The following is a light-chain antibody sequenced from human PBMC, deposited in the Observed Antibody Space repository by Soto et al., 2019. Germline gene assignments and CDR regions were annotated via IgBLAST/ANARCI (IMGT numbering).Light chain of an antibody. CDR1: QSVGSTY. CDR2: GAS. V-gene: IGKV3-20*01. Sequence: EVVLTQSPDTLSLSPGVRATLSCRASQSVGSTYLAWYQQKPGQAPRLLILGASSRATGIADRFSGSGSGTDFTLTISRLEPEDFAVYYCQQYGETPWTFGQGTKVDIK. CDR3: QQYGETPWT. J-gene: IGKJ1*01.